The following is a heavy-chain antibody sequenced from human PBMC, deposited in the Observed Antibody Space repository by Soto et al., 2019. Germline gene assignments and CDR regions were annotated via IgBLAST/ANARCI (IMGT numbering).Heavy chain of an antibody. CDR3: TTENNPRSGWYPDFDY. J-gene: IGHJ4*02. Sequence: GGSLRLSCAASGFTFSNAWMNWVRQAPGKGLEWVGRIKSKTDGGTTDYAAPGKGRFTISRDDSKNTLYLQMNSLKTEDTAVYYCTTENNPRSGWYPDFDYWGQGTLVTVSS. D-gene: IGHD6-19*01. V-gene: IGHV3-15*07. CDR1: GFTFSNAW. CDR2: IKSKTDGGTT.